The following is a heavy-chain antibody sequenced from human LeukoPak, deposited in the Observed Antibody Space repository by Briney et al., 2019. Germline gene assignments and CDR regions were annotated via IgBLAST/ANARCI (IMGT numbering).Heavy chain of an antibody. V-gene: IGHV1-69*05. CDR1: GGTFNSNA. CDR3: ARGRSGVPAVTYNWFDP. CDR2: ITPISGST. J-gene: IGHJ5*02. D-gene: IGHD6-13*01. Sequence: GASVKVSCKASGGTFNSNAFHWVRQAPGQGLEWMGGITPISGSTKYAQRFQGRVTVTTDESTSTAYMELSDLRSDDTAVYYCARGRSGVPAVTYNWFDPWGQGTLVTVSS.